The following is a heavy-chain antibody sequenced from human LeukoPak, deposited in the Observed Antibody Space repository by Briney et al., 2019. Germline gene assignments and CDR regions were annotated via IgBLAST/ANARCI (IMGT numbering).Heavy chain of an antibody. CDR2: IRSSSSYI. Sequence: EGSLRLSCAASGFTFSSYSMNWVRQTPGKGLEWVSSIRSSSSYIYYADTVKGRVTISRDNAKNSLYLQMNSLRAEDTAVYYCARATVVTPDFDYWGQGTLVTVSS. J-gene: IGHJ4*02. CDR1: GFTFSSYS. V-gene: IGHV3-21*01. CDR3: ARATVVTPDFDY. D-gene: IGHD4-23*01.